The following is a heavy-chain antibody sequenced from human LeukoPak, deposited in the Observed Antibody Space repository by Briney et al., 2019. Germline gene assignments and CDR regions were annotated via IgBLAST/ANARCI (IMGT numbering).Heavy chain of an antibody. D-gene: IGHD1-1*01. V-gene: IGHV6-1*01. CDR1: GDNVSSNSVT. CDR3: ARRLTRYDCFDP. Sequence: SQTLSLTCAISGDNVSSNSVTWNWIRQSPSRGLEWLGRTYYRSTWYNDYAVSVRGRITVNPDTSKNQFSLHLNSVTPEDTAVYYCARRLTRYDCFDPWGQGILVTVSS. J-gene: IGHJ5*02. CDR2: TYYRSTWYN.